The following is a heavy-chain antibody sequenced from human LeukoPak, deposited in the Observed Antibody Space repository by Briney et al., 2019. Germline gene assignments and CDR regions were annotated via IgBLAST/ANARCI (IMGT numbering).Heavy chain of an antibody. V-gene: IGHV3-15*01. CDR1: GFTFGDYA. Sequence: GGSLRLSCTTSGFTFGDYAMSWFRQAPGKGLEWVGRIKSKTDGGTTDYAAPVKGRFTISRDDSKNTLYLQMNSLKTEDTAVYYCTTGKPFMVRGVLISNHHNDYWGQGTLVTVSS. D-gene: IGHD3-10*01. CDR2: IKSKTDGGTT. J-gene: IGHJ4*02. CDR3: TTGKPFMVRGVLISNHHNDY.